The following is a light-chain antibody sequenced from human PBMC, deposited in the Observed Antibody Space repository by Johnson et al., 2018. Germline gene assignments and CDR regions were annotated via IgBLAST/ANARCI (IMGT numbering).Light chain of an antibody. V-gene: IGLV1-51*02. CDR1: SSNIGNNY. J-gene: IGLJ1*01. CDR2: ENN. Sequence: QSVLTQPPSVSAAPGQKVTISCSGSSSNIGNNYVSWYQQLPGTAPKLLIYENNKRTSGIPDRFSGYKSVTLATLRITRRPHGDEADYYCGTWDSSLSAGNVFGTGTKVTVL. CDR3: GTWDSSLSAGNV.